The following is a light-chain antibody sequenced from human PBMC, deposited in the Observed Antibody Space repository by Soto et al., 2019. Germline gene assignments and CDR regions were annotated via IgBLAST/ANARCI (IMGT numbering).Light chain of an antibody. J-gene: IGLJ2*01. CDR2: DNN. V-gene: IGLV1-40*01. Sequence: QSVLTQPPSVSGAPGQRITIPCTGSSSNIGAGYDVHWYRQFPGTAPRLLIFDNNNRPSGVPDRFSGSKSGTSASLAITGLQAEDEADYYCQSYDISLSGSLFGGGTKLTVL. CDR3: QSYDISLSGSL. CDR1: SSNIGAGYD.